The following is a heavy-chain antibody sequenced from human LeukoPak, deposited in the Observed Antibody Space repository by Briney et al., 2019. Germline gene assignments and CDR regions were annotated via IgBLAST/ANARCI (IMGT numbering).Heavy chain of an antibody. D-gene: IGHD3-10*01. CDR2: ISSSGSTI. J-gene: IGHJ4*02. CDR1: GFTFSSYE. CDR3: ARAKRYCGSGRPFDY. Sequence: PAGSLRLSCAASGFTFSSYEMNWVRQPRGKGVEWVSYISSSGSTIYYADSVKGRFTISRDNAKSSLYLQMNSLRAQDTAVYYCARAKRYCGSGRPFDYWGQGTLVTVSS. V-gene: IGHV3-48*03.